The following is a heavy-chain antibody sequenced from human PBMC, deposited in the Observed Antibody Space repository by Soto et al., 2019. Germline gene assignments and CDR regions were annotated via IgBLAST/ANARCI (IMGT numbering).Heavy chain of an antibody. D-gene: IGHD6-6*01. CDR2: ISISSYI. V-gene: IGHV3-21*01. J-gene: IGHJ4*02. CDR3: AREVGIAARPFPQSHYFDY. Sequence: RQAPGKGLEWVSSISISSYIYYADSVKGRFTISRENAKNSLYLQMNSLRAEDTSVYYCAREVGIAARPFPQSHYFDYWGQGTLVTVSX.